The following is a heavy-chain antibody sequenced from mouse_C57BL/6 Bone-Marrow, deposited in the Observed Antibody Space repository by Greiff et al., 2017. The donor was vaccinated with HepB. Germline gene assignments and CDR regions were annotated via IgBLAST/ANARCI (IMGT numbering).Heavy chain of an antibody. CDR1: GYTFTDYE. J-gene: IGHJ4*01. V-gene: IGHV1-15*01. Sequence: QVHVKQSGAELVRPGASVTLSCKASGYTFTDYEMHWVKQTPVHGLEWIGAIDPETGGTAYNQKFKGKAILTADKSSSTAYMELRSLTSEDSAVYYCTRSGATVVAHYYAMDYWGQGTSVTVSS. CDR2: IDPETGGT. CDR3: TRSGATVVAHYYAMDY. D-gene: IGHD1-1*01.